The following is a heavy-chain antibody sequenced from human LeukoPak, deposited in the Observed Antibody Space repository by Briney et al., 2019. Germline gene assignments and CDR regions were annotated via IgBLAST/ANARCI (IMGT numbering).Heavy chain of an antibody. CDR3: AKKRDAFDI. CDR1: GFTFSSFG. J-gene: IGHJ3*02. D-gene: IGHD5-24*01. V-gene: IGHV3-33*06. Sequence: GGSLRLSCAASGFTFSSFGMHWVRQAPGKGLEWVAIIWYDGGNKYYADSVKGRFTISRDNSKNTLYLQMKSLRAEDTAMYYCAKKRDAFDIWGQGTVVAVSS. CDR2: IWYDGGNK.